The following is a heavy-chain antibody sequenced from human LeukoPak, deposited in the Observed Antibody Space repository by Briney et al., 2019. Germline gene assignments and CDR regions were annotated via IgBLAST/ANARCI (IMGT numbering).Heavy chain of an antibody. J-gene: IGHJ4*02. V-gene: IGHV6-1*01. D-gene: IGHD6-19*01. CDR1: GDSVSSNSVV. Sequence: SQTLSLTCGISGDSVSSNSVVWNWIRQSPSRGLEWLGRTYYRSKWYNDYAVSVRSRITINPDTSKNEFSLQLNSVTPEDTAVYYCARVRDFWKSGSGWYGSFGYWGQGTLVTVSS. CDR2: TYYRSKWYN. CDR3: ARVRDFWKSGSGWYGSFGY.